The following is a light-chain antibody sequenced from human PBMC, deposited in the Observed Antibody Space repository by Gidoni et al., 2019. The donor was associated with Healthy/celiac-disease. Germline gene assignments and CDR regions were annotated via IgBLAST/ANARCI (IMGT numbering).Light chain of an antibody. CDR2: AAS. Sequence: DIQMTPSPSSLSASVGDRVTITCRASQSISSYLTWDQQKPGKAPKLLIYAASSLQSGVPSRFSGSGSGTDFTLTISSLQPEDFATYYCQQSYSRVLTFGGGTKVEIK. V-gene: IGKV1-39*01. CDR1: QSISSY. CDR3: QQSYSRVLT. J-gene: IGKJ4*01.